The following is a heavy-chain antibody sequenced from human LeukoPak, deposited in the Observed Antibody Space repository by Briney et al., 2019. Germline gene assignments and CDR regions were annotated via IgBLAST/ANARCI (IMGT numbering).Heavy chain of an antibody. CDR1: GFTFSDYD. Sequence: GGSLRLSCSASGFTFSDYDMNWVRQAPGKGLEWVSSISYLSSDVYYGDSVKGRFSISRKNAKNSLYLQMNSLGAEDTAIYYCGRAFPPLRTSSAGDLWGQGILVTVSS. CDR2: ISYLSSDV. V-gene: IGHV3-21*01. CDR3: GRAFPPLRTSSAGDL. D-gene: IGHD3-16*01. J-gene: IGHJ4*02.